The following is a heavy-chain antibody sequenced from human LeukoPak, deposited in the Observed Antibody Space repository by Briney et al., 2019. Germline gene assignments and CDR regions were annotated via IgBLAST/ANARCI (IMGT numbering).Heavy chain of an antibody. J-gene: IGHJ4*02. Sequence: GGSLRLSCAASGFTFTTYWMSWVRQAPGKGLEWVANIKQDGNEKYYVDSVKGRFTVSRDNAKNSLYLQMDSLRADDTALYYCAGWRTYDSGSYNYWGQGTLVTVSS. CDR3: AGWRTYDSGSYNY. CDR2: IKQDGNEK. D-gene: IGHD3-10*01. CDR1: GFTFTTYW. V-gene: IGHV3-7*01.